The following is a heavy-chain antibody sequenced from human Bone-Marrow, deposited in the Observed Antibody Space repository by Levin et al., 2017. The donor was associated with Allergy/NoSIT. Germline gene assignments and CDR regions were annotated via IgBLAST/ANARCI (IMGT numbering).Heavy chain of an antibody. Sequence: GESLKISCAASGFTFSNAWMSWVRQAPGKGLEWVGRIKSKTDGVTTDYAAPVKGRFTISRDDSKNTLYLQMNSLKTEDTAVYYCTTDSTGTPNSGHYYDYYGMDVWGQGTTVTVSS. D-gene: IGHD1-1*01. J-gene: IGHJ6*02. CDR2: IKSKTDGVTT. CDR1: GFTFSNAW. V-gene: IGHV3-15*01. CDR3: TTDSTGTPNSGHYYDYYGMDV.